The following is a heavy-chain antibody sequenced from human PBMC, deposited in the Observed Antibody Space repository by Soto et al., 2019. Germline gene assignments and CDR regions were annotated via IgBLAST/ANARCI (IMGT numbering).Heavy chain of an antibody. J-gene: IGHJ4*02. D-gene: IGHD3-22*01. CDR1: GFTFSDYY. V-gene: IGHV3-11*01. CDR3: ARDLGYYDSSGYFDY. Sequence: PVGSLRLSCAASGFTFSDYYMSWIRQAPGKGLEWVSYISSSDTIISYADSVKGRFTISRDNAKNSLYLQMNSLRAEDTAVYHCARDLGYYDSSGYFDYWGQGTLVTVSS. CDR2: ISSSDTII.